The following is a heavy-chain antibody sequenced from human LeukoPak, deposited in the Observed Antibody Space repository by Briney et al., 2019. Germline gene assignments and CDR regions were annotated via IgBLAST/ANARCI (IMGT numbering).Heavy chain of an antibody. CDR1: GFTFSSYA. Sequence: PGGSLRLSCAASGFTFSSYAMHWVRQAPGKGLEWVAVISYDGSNKYYADSVKGRFTISRDNSKNTLYLQMNSLRAEDTAVYYCARDLGYGDYVGYFDYWGQGTLVTVSP. CDR2: ISYDGSNK. V-gene: IGHV3-30-3*01. CDR3: ARDLGYGDYVGYFDY. D-gene: IGHD4-17*01. J-gene: IGHJ4*02.